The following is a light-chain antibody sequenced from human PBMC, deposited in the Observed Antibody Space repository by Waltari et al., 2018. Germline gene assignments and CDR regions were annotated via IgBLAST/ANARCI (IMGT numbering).Light chain of an antibody. J-gene: IGLJ2*01. V-gene: IGLV1-40*01. CDR2: ANN. CDR3: QSYDSSLSAWV. Sequence: QSVLTQPPSVSGAPGQRVTISCTGSSSNIGSRFDVHWYQQVPGTVPKLLIYANNLRPSGVPGRFSGFKSGTSASLAIAGLQAEDEADYYFQSYDSSLSAWVFGGGTKLTVL. CDR1: SSNIGSRFD.